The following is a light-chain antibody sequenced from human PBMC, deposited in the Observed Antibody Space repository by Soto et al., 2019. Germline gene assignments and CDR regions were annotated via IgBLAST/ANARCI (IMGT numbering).Light chain of an antibody. CDR3: CSYAGTTHV. V-gene: IGLV2-11*01. CDR1: SSDIGGYNY. CDR2: DVS. Sequence: QSVLTQPPSVSGSPGQSVTISCTGTSSDIGGYNYVSWYQQLPGKAPKLMIYDVSKRPSGVPDRFSGSNSGNTASLTISGLQAEDEADYSCCSYAGTTHVFGTGTKLTVL. J-gene: IGLJ1*01.